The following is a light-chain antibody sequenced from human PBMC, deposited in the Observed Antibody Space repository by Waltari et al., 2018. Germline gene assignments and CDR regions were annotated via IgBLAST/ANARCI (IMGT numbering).Light chain of an antibody. CDR2: EDN. J-gene: IGLJ7*01. Sequence: NFMLTQPHSVSESPGKTVTISCTRSSGSIPSSYVQWFQQRPGSSPTTVIFEDNQRPSGVPDRFSGSIDSSSNSASLTISGLQTEDEADYYCQSYDSSYPAVFGGGTQLTVL. CDR3: QSYDSSYPAV. V-gene: IGLV6-57*01. CDR1: SGSIPSSY.